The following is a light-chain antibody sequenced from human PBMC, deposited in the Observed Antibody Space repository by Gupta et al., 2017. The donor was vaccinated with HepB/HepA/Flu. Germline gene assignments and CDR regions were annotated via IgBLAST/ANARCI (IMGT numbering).Light chain of an antibody. Sequence: EIVLTQSPATLSLSPGERATLSCRASQSVSSYLAWYKQKPGQAPRLLIYDASNRATGIPARFSGSGTGTDFTLTISSREPEDFAVYYCQQRSNWHKVTFGQGTRLEIK. J-gene: IGKJ5*01. CDR1: QSVSSY. CDR3: QQRSNWHKVT. V-gene: IGKV3D-11*02. CDR2: DAS.